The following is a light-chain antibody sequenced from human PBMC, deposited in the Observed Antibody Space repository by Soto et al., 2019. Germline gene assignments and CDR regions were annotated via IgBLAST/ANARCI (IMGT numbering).Light chain of an antibody. Sequence: EILLTQSPCTLALSPGERATLSCRASRSVSSSFLAWYQQKPGQAPRLLIYGASSRATGIPERFSGSGSGTDFTLTISRLEPEDFEVYYCHQYGSSPATFGQGTKVDIK. CDR1: RSVSSSF. CDR2: GAS. CDR3: HQYGSSPAT. V-gene: IGKV3-20*01. J-gene: IGKJ1*01.